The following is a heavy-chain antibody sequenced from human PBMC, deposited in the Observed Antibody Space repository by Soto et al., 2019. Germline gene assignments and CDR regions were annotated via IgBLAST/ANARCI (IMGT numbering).Heavy chain of an antibody. V-gene: IGHV4-39*01. CDR1: GGSISSSSYS. CDR2: IYYSGNT. J-gene: IGHJ3*02. D-gene: IGHD3-22*01. Sequence: QLQLQESGPGVVKPSETLSLTCTVSGGSISSSSYSWGWIRQPPGKGLESIGNIYYSGNTYYNPSVKSRVTISVDTSKNQLSLKLSSVTAADTAVYYCARRTTTYYYDSRGKAFDIWGQGTMVSVSS. CDR3: ARRTTTYYYDSRGKAFDI.